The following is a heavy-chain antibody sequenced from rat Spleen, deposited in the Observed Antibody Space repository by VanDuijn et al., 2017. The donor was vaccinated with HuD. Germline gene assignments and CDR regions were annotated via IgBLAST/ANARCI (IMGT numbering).Heavy chain of an antibody. CDR1: GFTFSNYY. CDR2: ISTSGSRI. CDR3: TRHETISYVLDA. V-gene: IGHV5-25*01. D-gene: IGHD3-8*01. Sequence: EVQLVESGGGLVQPGRSLKLSCAASGFTFSNYYMAWVREAPKKDLEWVATISTSGSRIYSPDSVKGRFTISRDDAKSSLHLQMNSLKTEDTATYYCTRHETISYVLDAWGQGASVTVSS. J-gene: IGHJ4*01.